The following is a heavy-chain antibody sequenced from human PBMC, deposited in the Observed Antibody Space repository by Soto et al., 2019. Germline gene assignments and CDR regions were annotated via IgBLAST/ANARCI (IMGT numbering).Heavy chain of an antibody. CDR2: VFYSGAT. CDR3: ARAVFSYGHLLF. CDR1: GGPITTGQYY. Sequence: SETLSLTCNVSGGPITTGQYYWNWFRQPPGKGLEWIGYVFYSGATNYSPSLKSRAAISMDTSKNQFSLSLTSVTAADTAVYYCARAVFSYGHLLFWGQGIRVTVSS. J-gene: IGHJ4*02. D-gene: IGHD3-10*01. V-gene: IGHV4-30-4*01.